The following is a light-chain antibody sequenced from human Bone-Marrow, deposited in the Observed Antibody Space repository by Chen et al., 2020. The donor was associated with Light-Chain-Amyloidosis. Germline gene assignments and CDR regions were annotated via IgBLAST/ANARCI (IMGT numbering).Light chain of an antibody. CDR2: DVT. CDR1: SSDIGAYNY. J-gene: IGLJ1*01. CDR3: SSYTSRRACV. Sequence: QSALTQPASVSGSPGQSITISCAGTSSDIGAYNYVSWYQQYPGKAPKVIIYDVTTRPLSVSDRFSASKSGNTASLTISGLQAEDEADYYCSSYTSRRACVFGPGTKVTVL. V-gene: IGLV2-14*03.